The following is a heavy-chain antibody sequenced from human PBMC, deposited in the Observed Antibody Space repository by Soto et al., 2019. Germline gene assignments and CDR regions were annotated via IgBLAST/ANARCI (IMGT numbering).Heavy chain of an antibody. V-gene: IGHV4-4*07. J-gene: IGHJ5*02. Sequence: KPSETLSLTCTVSGGSISFYYWSWIRQPAGKGLEWIGRVYSSGNTNYNPSLKSRLTMSVDTSNNQFSLKLRSVTAADTAMYYCARDRRGGTRHHYYASSGYYNPSDRWGQGTLVTVSS. CDR2: VYSSGNT. D-gene: IGHD3-22*01. CDR3: ARDRRGGTRHHYYASSGYYNPSDR. CDR1: GGSISFYY.